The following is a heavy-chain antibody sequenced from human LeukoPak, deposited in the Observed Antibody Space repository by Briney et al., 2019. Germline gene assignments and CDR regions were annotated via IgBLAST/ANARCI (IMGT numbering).Heavy chain of an antibody. V-gene: IGHV3-48*02. CDR3: ARQGGVVVVAATPLDAFDI. D-gene: IGHD2-15*01. CDR1: GFTFSSYS. J-gene: IGHJ3*02. CDR2: ISSSSSTI. Sequence: GGSLRLSCAASGFTFSSYSMNWVHQAPGKGLEWVSYISSSSSTIYYADSVKGRFTISRDNAKNSLYLQMNSLRDEDTAVYYCARQGGVVVVAATPLDAFDIWGQGTMVTVSS.